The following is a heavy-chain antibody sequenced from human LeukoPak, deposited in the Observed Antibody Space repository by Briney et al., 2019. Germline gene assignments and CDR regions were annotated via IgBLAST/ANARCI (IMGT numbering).Heavy chain of an antibody. D-gene: IGHD2-2*02. Sequence: GGSLRLSCTASGFTFGDYAMSWFRQAPGKGLEWVGFIRSKAYGGTTEYAASVKGRFTISRDDSKCIAYLQMNSLKTEDTAVYYCTRVGYCSSTSCYRFDYWGQGTLVTVSS. CDR3: TRVGYCSSTSCYRFDY. V-gene: IGHV3-49*03. J-gene: IGHJ4*02. CDR1: GFTFGDYA. CDR2: IRSKAYGGTT.